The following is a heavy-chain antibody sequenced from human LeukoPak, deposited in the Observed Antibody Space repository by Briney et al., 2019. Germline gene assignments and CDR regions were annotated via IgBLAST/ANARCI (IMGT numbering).Heavy chain of an antibody. CDR1: GFTFSSNW. Sequence: GGSLRLSCAASGFTFSSNWMHWVRQAPGKGLEWVSSISSTSSYIYYADSVKGRFTISRDNAKNSLYLQMNSLRAEDTAAYYCARALWSGPVYYGMDVWGQGTTVTVSS. V-gene: IGHV3-21*06. D-gene: IGHD3-10*01. CDR2: ISSTSSYI. J-gene: IGHJ6*02. CDR3: ARALWSGPVYYGMDV.